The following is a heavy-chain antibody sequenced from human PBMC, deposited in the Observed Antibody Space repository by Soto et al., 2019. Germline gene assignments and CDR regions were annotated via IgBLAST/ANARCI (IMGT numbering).Heavy chain of an antibody. J-gene: IGHJ6*02. CDR1: GESFSDYF. D-gene: IGHD3-10*01. Sequence: QVQLQQWGAGLLKPSETLSLTCAVSGESFSDYFWSWIRQPPGKGLEWIGEIDQTGRTNYNPSLKSRVTMSVATSKTQFSLDLSSVTAADTAMYYCARGVGSGRDYGLDVWGQGPTVTAS. CDR2: IDQTGRT. V-gene: IGHV4-34*01. CDR3: ARGVGSGRDYGLDV.